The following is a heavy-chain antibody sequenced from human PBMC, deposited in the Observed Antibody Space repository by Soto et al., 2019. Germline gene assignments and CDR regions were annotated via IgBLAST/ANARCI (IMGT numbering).Heavy chain of an antibody. J-gene: IGHJ6*03. CDR3: ARDVAVAVAGNDYYCYMDV. Sequence: EVQLVESGGGLVQPGGSLRLSCAASGFTVSSNYMSWVRQAPGKGLEWVSVIYRGGSTYYADSVKGRFTISRDNAKNTLYLQMNSRRAEDTAVYYCARDVAVAVAGNDYYCYMDVWGKGTTVTVSS. V-gene: IGHV3-66*01. CDR1: GFTVSSNY. D-gene: IGHD6-19*01. CDR2: IYRGGST.